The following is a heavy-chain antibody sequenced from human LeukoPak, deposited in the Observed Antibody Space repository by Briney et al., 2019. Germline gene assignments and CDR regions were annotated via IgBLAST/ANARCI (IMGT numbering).Heavy chain of an antibody. V-gene: IGHV3-23*01. J-gene: IGHJ4*02. D-gene: IGHD3-22*01. CDR3: APISARSRFRDYYDSTSAGY. Sequence: GGSLRLSCAASGFTFSGYGMSWVRQAPGKGLEWVSGISGSGGISYYADSVRGRFTISRDNSKNTLYLQMNSLRAEDTAVYYCAPISARSRFRDYYDSTSAGYWGQGTLVTVSS. CDR1: GFTFSGYG. CDR2: ISGSGGIS.